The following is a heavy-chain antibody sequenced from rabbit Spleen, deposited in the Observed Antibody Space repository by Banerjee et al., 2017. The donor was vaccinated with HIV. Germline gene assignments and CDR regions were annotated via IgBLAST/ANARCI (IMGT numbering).Heavy chain of an antibody. CDR1: GFTISSSYY. CDR2: IYTSSGST. D-gene: IGHD8-1*01. Sequence: QEQLVEYGGDLVQPEGSLTLTCTASGFTISSSYYMCWVRQAPGKGLEWIACIYTSSGSTYYASWAKGRFTISKTSSTTVTLQMTSLTAADTATYFCARDSGTSFSSYGMDLWGPGTLVTVS. V-gene: IGHV1S45*01. J-gene: IGHJ6*01. CDR3: ARDSGTSFSSYGMDL.